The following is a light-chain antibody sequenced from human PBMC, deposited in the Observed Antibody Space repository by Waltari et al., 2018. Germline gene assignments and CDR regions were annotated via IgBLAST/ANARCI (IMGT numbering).Light chain of an antibody. J-gene: IGKJ1*01. CDR3: QQYGRSPRT. V-gene: IGKV3D-20*01. CDR1: QSVSSGY. CDR2: DTW. Sequence: EIVLTQSPATLSLSPGERATLSCGASQSVSSGYLAWYQQKPGLAPRLLIYDTWTRVTGSPDRFIGSGSGTDFTLTISRLESEDFAVYYCQQYGRSPRTFGLGTKVEIK.